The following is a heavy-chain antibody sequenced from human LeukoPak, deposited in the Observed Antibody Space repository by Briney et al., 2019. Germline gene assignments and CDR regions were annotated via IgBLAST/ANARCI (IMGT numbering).Heavy chain of an antibody. V-gene: IGHV3-7*03. CDR3: AKDLKEGFCSTTSCYGIDS. CDR1: GFTFSTYW. J-gene: IGHJ4*02. CDR2: INEEGSEK. Sequence: GGSLRLSCAASGFTFSTYWMSWVRQAPGKGLEWVANINEEGSEKNYVDSVKGRFTISRDNAKDSLYLQMNSLRAEDTALYYCAKDLKEGFCSTTSCYGIDSWGQGTLVTVSS. D-gene: IGHD2-2*01.